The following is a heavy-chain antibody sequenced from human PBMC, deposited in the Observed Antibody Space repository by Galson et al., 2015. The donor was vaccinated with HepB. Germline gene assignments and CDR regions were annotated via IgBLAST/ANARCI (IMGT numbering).Heavy chain of an antibody. CDR1: GGSISSSSYY. Sequence: ETLSLTCTVSGGSISSSSYYWGWIRQPPGKGLEWIGSIYYSGSTYYNPSLKSRVTISVDTSKNQFSLKLSSVTAADTAVYYCARRYDRTSGGRVLDYWSQGTLVTVSS. CDR2: IYYSGST. D-gene: IGHD2-15*01. V-gene: IGHV4-39*01. CDR3: ARRYDRTSGGRVLDY. J-gene: IGHJ4*02.